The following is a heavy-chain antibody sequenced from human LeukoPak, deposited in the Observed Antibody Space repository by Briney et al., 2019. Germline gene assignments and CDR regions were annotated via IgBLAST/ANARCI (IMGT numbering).Heavy chain of an antibody. CDR2: INHSGST. J-gene: IGHJ4*02. CDR3: AREDTAMDLAPFDY. Sequence: SETLSLTCAVYGGSFSGYYWSWIRQPPGKGLEWIGEINHSGSTNYNPSLKSRVTISVDTSKNQFSLKLSSVTAADTAVYYCAREDTAMDLAPFDYWGQGTLVTVSS. D-gene: IGHD5-18*01. CDR1: GGSFSGYY. V-gene: IGHV4-34*01.